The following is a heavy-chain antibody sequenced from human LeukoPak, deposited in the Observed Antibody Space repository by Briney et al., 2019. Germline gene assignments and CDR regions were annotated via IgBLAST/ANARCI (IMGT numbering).Heavy chain of an antibody. CDR2: ISSSSSYI. V-gene: IGHV3-21*01. D-gene: IGHD3-3*01. J-gene: IGHJ3*02. CDR1: GFTFSSYS. CDR3: ARTTIFGVVRIDAFDI. Sequence: GSLRLSCAASGFTFSSYSMNWVRQAPGKGLEWVSSISSSSSYIYYADSVKGRFTISRDNAKNSLYLQMNSLRAEDTAVYYCARTTIFGVVRIDAFDIWGQGTMVTVSS.